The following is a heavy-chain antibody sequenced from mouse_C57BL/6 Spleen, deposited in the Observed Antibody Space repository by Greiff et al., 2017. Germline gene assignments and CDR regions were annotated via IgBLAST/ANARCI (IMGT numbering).Heavy chain of an antibody. CDR2: INYDGSST. V-gene: IGHV5-16*01. CDR3: ARDRDYRNYNWYFDV. D-gene: IGHD2-5*01. CDR1: GFTFSDYY. J-gene: IGHJ1*03. Sequence: EVQLVESEGGLVQPGSSMKLSCTASGFTFSDYYMAWVRQVPEKGLEWVANINYDGSSTYYLDSLKSRFIISRDNAKNILYLQMSSLKSEDTATYYCARDRDYRNYNWYFDVWGTGTTVTVSS.